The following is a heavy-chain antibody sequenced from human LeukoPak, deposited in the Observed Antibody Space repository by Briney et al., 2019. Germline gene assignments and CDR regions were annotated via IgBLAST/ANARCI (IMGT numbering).Heavy chain of an antibody. CDR2: ISWNSGSA. CDR1: GVNFDDYS. V-gene: IGHV3-9*01. Sequence: GGSLRLSCAASGVNFDDYSMHWIRQAPGKGLEWGSGISWNSGSAGYADSVKGGFTISRDNAKNSLYLQMNSLRTEDTALYYCAKDRTYSGYDALDYWGQGTLVTVSS. J-gene: IGHJ4*02. D-gene: IGHD5-12*01. CDR3: AKDRTYSGYDALDY.